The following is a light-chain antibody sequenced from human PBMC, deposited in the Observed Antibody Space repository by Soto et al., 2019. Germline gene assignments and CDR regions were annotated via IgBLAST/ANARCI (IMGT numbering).Light chain of an antibody. Sequence: EMVLTQSPGTLSVPPGERATLSCSASQSVSSSYLAWYQQKPGQAPRLLIYGASSRATGIPDRFSGSGSGTEFTLTISRLEPEDFAVYYCQQYGSSSITFGQGTRLEIK. V-gene: IGKV3-20*01. CDR2: GAS. CDR3: QQYGSSSIT. J-gene: IGKJ5*01. CDR1: QSVSSSY.